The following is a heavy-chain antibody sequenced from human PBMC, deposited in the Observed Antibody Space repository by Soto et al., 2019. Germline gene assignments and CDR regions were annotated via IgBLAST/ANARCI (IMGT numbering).Heavy chain of an antibody. V-gene: IGHV3-30*18. CDR2: IAFDGGSK. CDR1: GYTFSSYG. Sequence: QVQLVESGGGVVQPGTSLRLSCAVSGYTFSSYGMHRVRQAPGKGRGRVAVIAFDGGSKYYADSVTARFTISRENSRNTLYLQMNSLRPEDTAGYYCAKDRKYSSEFFSNWFDPWGQGTLVTVSS. D-gene: IGHD6-25*01. CDR3: AKDRKYSSEFFSNWFDP. J-gene: IGHJ5*02.